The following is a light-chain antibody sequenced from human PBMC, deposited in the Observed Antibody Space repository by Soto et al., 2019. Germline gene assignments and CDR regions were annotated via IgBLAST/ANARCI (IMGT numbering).Light chain of an antibody. V-gene: IGLV2-23*02. CDR1: SSDVGKYNL. CDR2: EVT. CDR3: SSYAGTSAFYV. J-gene: IGLJ1*01. Sequence: QSALTQPASVSGSPGQSVTISCTGSSSDVGKYNLVSWYQQHPGKAPKLIIFEVTKRPSGVSDRFSASKSGNTASLTISGLQAEDEGDYFCSSYAGTSAFYVFGPGTKLTVL.